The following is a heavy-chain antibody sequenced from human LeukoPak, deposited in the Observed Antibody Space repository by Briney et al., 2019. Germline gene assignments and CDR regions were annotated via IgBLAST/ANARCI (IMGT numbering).Heavy chain of an antibody. D-gene: IGHD1-26*01. Sequence: GGSLRLSCAASGFTFSTYGMHWVRQAPGKGLEWVAFMRYDGSDEHYADSVQGRFTISRDNSYNTMYLQMNSLRAEDTALYYCARDLGLSVGATPFDFWGQGPLVTVSS. J-gene: IGHJ4*02. CDR3: ARDLGLSVGATPFDF. CDR2: MRYDGSDE. V-gene: IGHV3-30*02. CDR1: GFTFSTYG.